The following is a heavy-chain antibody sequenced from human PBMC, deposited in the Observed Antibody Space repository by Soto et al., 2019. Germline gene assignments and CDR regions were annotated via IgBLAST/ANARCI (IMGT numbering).Heavy chain of an antibody. CDR1: GYTFTSYG. CDR2: ISAYXXNX. D-gene: IGHD1-7*01. V-gene: IGHV1-18*04. J-gene: IGHJ5*02. CDR3: ARDWSITGTTSWFDP. Sequence: ASVKVSCKASGYTFTSYGISLVRQAPGQGIEWMGWISAYXXNXXXXXKXXGRVTMTTGTSTSTAYMELRSLRSDDTAVYYCARDWSITGTTSWFDPWGQGTLVTVSS.